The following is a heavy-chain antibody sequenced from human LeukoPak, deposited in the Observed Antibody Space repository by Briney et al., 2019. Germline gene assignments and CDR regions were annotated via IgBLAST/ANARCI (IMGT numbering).Heavy chain of an antibody. CDR1: GGSFSGYY. V-gene: IGHV4-59*01. CDR3: ARGGDYYDSSFDY. CDR2: IYYSGST. D-gene: IGHD3-22*01. J-gene: IGHJ4*02. Sequence: PSETLSLTCAVYGGSFSGYYWSWIRQPPGKGLEWIGYIYYSGSTNYNPSLKSRVTISVDTSKNQFSLKLSSVTAADTAVYYCARGGDYYDSSFDYWGQGTLVTVSS.